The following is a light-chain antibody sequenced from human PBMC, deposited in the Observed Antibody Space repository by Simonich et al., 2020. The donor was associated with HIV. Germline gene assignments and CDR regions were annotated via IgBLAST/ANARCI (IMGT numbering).Light chain of an antibody. CDR3: QQYYSTPPYT. CDR2: GAS. Sequence: DIVMTQSPDSLAVSLGERATINCKSSQSVLYSSNNKNYLVWYQQKPGQPPKLLIYGASTRDSGVPDRFSGSGSGTDFTLTISSLQAEDVAVYYCQQYYSTPPYTFGQGTKLEIK. J-gene: IGKJ2*01. V-gene: IGKV4-1*01. CDR1: QSVLYSSNNKNY.